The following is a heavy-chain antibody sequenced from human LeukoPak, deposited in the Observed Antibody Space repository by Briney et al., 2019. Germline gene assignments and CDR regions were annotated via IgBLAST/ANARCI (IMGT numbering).Heavy chain of an antibody. Sequence: SVKVSCKASGGTFSSYAISWVRQAPGQGLEWMGGIIPIFGTANYAQKFPGRVTITTDESTSTAYMELSSLRSEDTAVYYCARAHGSGSYYPWYFGYWGQGTPVTVSS. J-gene: IGHJ4*02. V-gene: IGHV1-69*05. CDR1: GGTFSSYA. CDR3: ARAHGSGSYYPWYFGY. D-gene: IGHD3-10*01. CDR2: IIPIFGTA.